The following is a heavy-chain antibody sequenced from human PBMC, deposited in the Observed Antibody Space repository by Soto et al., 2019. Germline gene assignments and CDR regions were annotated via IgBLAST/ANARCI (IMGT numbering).Heavy chain of an antibody. CDR2: IYYNGDT. J-gene: IGHJ3*02. Sequence: PSETLSLTCTVSGGSISSYYWSWIRQPPGKGLEWIGYIYYNGDTNHNPPLKSRVTMSVDTSKNQLSLRLSSVTAADTAVYFCAKSTSAFDIWGQGTMVTVSS. CDR3: AKSTSAFDI. D-gene: IGHD3-16*01. CDR1: GGSISSYY. V-gene: IGHV4-59*08.